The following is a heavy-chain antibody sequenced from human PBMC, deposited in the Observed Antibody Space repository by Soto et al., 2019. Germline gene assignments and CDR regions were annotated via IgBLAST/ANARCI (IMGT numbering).Heavy chain of an antibody. CDR2: ISYSGST. CDR1: GGSISSDSYY. J-gene: IGHJ5*02. Sequence: PSETLSVTCTVSGGSISSDSYYWGWIRQAPEKGLEWIASISYSGSTYYNPTLKSRLIISVDTSRSQFSLKLSSVTAADTAVYYCARETYGDYVGYFDPWGQGIQVTVSS. V-gene: IGHV4-39*07. CDR3: ARETYGDYVGYFDP. D-gene: IGHD4-17*01.